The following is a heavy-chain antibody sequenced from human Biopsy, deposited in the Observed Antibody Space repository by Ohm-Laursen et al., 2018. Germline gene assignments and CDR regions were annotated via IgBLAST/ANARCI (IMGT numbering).Heavy chain of an antibody. D-gene: IGHD4-17*01. V-gene: IGHV4-39*01. Sequence: DTLSLTWTVSGGFISSSSYYWGWIRQPPGKGLEWIGSISYTGYTHNNPSLMSGVTISVNTSKNKFSIKLNSRTAADTAVYYCARHGVYGDLRMDYWGQGTLVTVSS. J-gene: IGHJ4*02. CDR2: ISYTGYT. CDR1: GGFISSSSYY. CDR3: ARHGVYGDLRMDY.